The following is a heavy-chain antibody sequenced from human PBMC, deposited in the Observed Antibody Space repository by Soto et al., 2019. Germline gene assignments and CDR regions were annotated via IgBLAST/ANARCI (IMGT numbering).Heavy chain of an antibody. Sequence: GGSLSLSCAASGFTFSSYWMHWVRQAPGKGLVWVSRINSDGSSTSYADSVKGRFTISRDNAKNTLYLQMNSLRAEDTAVYYCARLGSGWHSYYYYYYMDVWGKGTTVTVSS. D-gene: IGHD6-19*01. J-gene: IGHJ6*03. CDR2: INSDGSST. CDR3: ARLGSGWHSYYYYYYMDV. CDR1: GFTFSSYW. V-gene: IGHV3-74*01.